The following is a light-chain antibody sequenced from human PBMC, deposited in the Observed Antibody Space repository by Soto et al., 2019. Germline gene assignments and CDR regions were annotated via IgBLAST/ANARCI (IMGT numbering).Light chain of an antibody. CDR3: SSYTSGSTV. V-gene: IGLV2-14*01. Sequence: QSVLTQPASVSGSPGQSITISCTGTSSDVGGYHYVSWYQQHPRKAPRLIIYEVSNRPSGVSNRFSGFKSGNTASLTISGLQAEDEADYFCSSYTSGSTVFGTGTKVTVL. J-gene: IGLJ1*01. CDR1: SSDVGGYHY. CDR2: EVS.